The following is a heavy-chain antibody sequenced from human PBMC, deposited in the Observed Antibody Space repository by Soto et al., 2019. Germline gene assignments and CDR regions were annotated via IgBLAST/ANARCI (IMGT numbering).Heavy chain of an antibody. CDR1: GFTFSSYA. CDR2: ISYDGSNK. V-gene: IGHV3-30-3*01. D-gene: IGHD4-17*01. CDR3: ARNDYEDY. J-gene: IGHJ4*02. Sequence: QVQLVESGGGVVQPGRTLRLSCAASGFTFSSYAMHWVRQAPGKGLEWVAVISYDGSNKYYADSVKGRFTISRDNSKNTLSLQMNSLRAEDTAVYYCARNDYEDYWGQGTLVTVSS.